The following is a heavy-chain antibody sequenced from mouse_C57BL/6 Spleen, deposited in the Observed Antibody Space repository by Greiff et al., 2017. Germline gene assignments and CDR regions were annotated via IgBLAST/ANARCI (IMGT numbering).Heavy chain of an antibody. CDR1: GYAFSSSW. D-gene: IGHD1-1*01. V-gene: IGHV1-82*01. CDR3: ARGPYYNYFDY. Sequence: VKLQESGPELVKPGASVKISCKASGYAFSSSWMNWVKQRPGKGLEWIGRIYPGDGDTNYNGKFKGKATLTADKSSSTAYMQLSSLTSEDSAVYFCARGPYYNYFDYWGQGTTLTVSS. CDR2: IYPGDGDT. J-gene: IGHJ2*01.